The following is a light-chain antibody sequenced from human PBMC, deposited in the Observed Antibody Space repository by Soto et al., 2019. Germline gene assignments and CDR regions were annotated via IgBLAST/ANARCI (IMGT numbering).Light chain of an antibody. CDR1: QIFSSDY. Sequence: EVVLTQSPGTRSLSPGERATLSCRASQIFSSDYLAWYQQKPGQAPRLLIYGASTRATHIPDRFSGSGSGTDFTLTISRLEPEDSAVYLCQQYGDSPSTFGQGTKLEIK. V-gene: IGKV3-20*01. J-gene: IGKJ2*01. CDR2: GAS. CDR3: QQYGDSPST.